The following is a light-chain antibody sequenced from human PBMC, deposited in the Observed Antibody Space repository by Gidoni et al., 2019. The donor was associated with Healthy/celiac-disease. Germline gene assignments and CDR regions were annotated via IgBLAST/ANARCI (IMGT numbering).Light chain of an antibody. J-gene: IGKJ1*01. V-gene: IGKV1-13*02. CDR2: DAS. CDR3: QQFNSYPQT. CDR1: QGISSA. Sequence: AIQLTQSPSSLSASVGDRVTINCRASQGISSALAWYQQKPGKAPKLLIYDASSLESGVPSRFSGSGSVTDFTLTISSLQPEDFATYYCQQFNSYPQTFGQGTKVDIK.